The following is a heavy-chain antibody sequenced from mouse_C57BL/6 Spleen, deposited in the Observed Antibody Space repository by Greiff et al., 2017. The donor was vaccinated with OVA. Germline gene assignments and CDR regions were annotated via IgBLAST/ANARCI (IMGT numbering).Heavy chain of an antibody. CDR2: IHPSDSDT. CDR3: ASGYGSSYGYFDY. J-gene: IGHJ2*01. Sequence: VQLQQPGAELVKPGASVKVSCKASGYTFTSYWMHWVKQRPGQGLEWIGRIHPSDSDTNYNQKFKGKATLTVDKSSSTAYMQISSLTSEDSAVYYSASGYGSSYGYFDYWGQGTTLTVSS. CDR1: GYTFTSYW. D-gene: IGHD1-1*01. V-gene: IGHV1-74*01.